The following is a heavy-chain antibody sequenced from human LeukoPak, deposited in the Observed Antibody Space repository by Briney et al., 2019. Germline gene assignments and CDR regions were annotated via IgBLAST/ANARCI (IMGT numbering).Heavy chain of an antibody. CDR1: GFTFSSYA. D-gene: IGHD3-16*02. Sequence: GGSLRLSCAASGFTFSSYAMSWVRQAPGKGLEWVSAISGSGGSTYYADSVKGRFTISRDNSKNTLYLQMNSLRAEDTAVYYCAKVYVWGSYRSCYFDYWGQGTLVTVSS. V-gene: IGHV3-23*01. CDR3: AKVYVWGSYRSCYFDY. J-gene: IGHJ4*02. CDR2: ISGSGGST.